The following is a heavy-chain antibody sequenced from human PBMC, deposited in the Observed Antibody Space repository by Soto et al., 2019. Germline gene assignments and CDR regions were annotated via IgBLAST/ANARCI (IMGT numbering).Heavy chain of an antibody. J-gene: IGHJ5*02. Sequence: EVQLVESGGGLVQPGGSLRLSCAASGFTFSSYWMSWVRQAPGKGLEWVANIKQDGSEKYYVDSVKGRFTISRDNAKNSRYLQMNSLRAEDTAVYCCARSIAARLTWFGPWGQGTVVTVSS. CDR2: IKQDGSEK. CDR1: GFTFSSYW. CDR3: ARSIAARLTWFGP. D-gene: IGHD6-6*01. V-gene: IGHV3-7*01.